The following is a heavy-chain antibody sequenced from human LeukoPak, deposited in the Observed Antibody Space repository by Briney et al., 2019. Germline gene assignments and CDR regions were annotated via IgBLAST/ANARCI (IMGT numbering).Heavy chain of an antibody. D-gene: IGHD2-8*02. J-gene: IGHJ5*02. Sequence: PSETLSLTCAVSGGSFSSNYWWSWVRQPPGKGLEWIGEIYHSGSTNYNPSLKSRVTISVDKPKNQFSLRLSSVTAADTAVYYCARHRTAGNWFDPWGQGTLVTVSS. CDR2: IYHSGST. CDR3: ARHRTAGNWFDP. CDR1: GGSFSSNYW. V-gene: IGHV4-4*02.